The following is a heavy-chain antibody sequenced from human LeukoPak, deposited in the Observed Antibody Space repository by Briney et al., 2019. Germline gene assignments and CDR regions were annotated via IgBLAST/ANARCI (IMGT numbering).Heavy chain of an antibody. CDR2: IHYSGST. D-gene: IGHD4/OR15-4a*01. CDR3: ARGLTSSDWYFDL. J-gene: IGHJ2*01. Sequence: SETLSLTCTVSGDSISRSTYYWAWIRQPPGKGLEWIAYIHYSGSTNYNPSRRSRVTISVDTSKNQFSLKLSSVTAADTAVYYCARGLTSSDWYFDLWGRGTLVTVSS. V-gene: IGHV4-61*05. CDR1: GDSISRSTYY.